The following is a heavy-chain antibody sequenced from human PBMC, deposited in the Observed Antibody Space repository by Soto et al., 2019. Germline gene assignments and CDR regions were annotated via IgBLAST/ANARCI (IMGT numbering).Heavy chain of an antibody. Sequence: EVQLVESGGGLVQPGGSLRLSCAASGFTFSSYSMNWVRQAPGKGLEWVSYISSSSSTIYYADSVKGRFTISRDNAKNSLSLPMNSLRDEATALYYCARDRPYHYDRSGSTADYFQHWGQGTLVTVSS. CDR1: GFTFSSYS. CDR2: ISSSSSTI. J-gene: IGHJ1*01. CDR3: ARDRPYHYDRSGSTADYFQH. D-gene: IGHD3-22*01. V-gene: IGHV3-48*02.